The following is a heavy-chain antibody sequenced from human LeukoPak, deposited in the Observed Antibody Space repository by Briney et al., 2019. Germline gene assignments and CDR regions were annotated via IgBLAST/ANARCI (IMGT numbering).Heavy chain of an antibody. Sequence: GGSLRLSCAASGLTFSTYNMNWVRQAPGKGLEWVSYISSSSTTIYYADSVKGRFTISRDNAKNSLYLQMNSLRDGDTAVYYCARVPYSSGTYDYWGQGTLVTVSS. CDR1: GLTFSTYN. J-gene: IGHJ4*02. CDR2: ISSSSTTI. CDR3: ARVPYSSGTYDY. V-gene: IGHV3-48*02. D-gene: IGHD6-19*01.